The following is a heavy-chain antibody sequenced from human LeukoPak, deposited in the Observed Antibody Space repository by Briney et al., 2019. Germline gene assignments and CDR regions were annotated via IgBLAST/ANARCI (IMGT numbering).Heavy chain of an antibody. CDR3: ARRRTGSYSDY. CDR2: INNGGNT. CDR1: GDSISSSTYY. V-gene: IGHV4-39*01. Sequence: SETLSLTCTVSGDSISSSTYYWGWIRQPPGKGLEWIGSINNGGNTYYNPSLKGRVTLSVDTSKNQFSLKLSSVTAADTAVYYCARRRTGSYSDYWGQGTLVTVSS. J-gene: IGHJ4*02. D-gene: IGHD3/OR15-3a*01.